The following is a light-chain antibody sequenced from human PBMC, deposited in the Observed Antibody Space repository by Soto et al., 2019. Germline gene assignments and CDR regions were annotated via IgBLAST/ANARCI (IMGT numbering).Light chain of an antibody. CDR1: QSISAW. CDR2: DAS. J-gene: IGKJ1*01. Sequence: DIQMTPSPSTLSASVGDRVTITCRASQSISAWLAWYQQKPGKAPKILIYDASSLESGVPSRFSGSGSGTEFTLTISSLQPDDFAIYYCQQYKNYYPTFGQGTRVEIK. CDR3: QQYKNYYPT. V-gene: IGKV1-5*01.